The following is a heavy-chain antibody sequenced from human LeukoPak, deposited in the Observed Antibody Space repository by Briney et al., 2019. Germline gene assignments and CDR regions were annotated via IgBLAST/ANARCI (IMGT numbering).Heavy chain of an antibody. J-gene: IGHJ5*02. V-gene: IGHV3-7*01. CDR2: IKPDGSDK. Sequence: GALRLSCAASGFTFSDSWMNWVRQAPGKGLEWVASIKPDGSDKYYVDSVKGRFTISRDNARNSLYLQMNSLRVEDTAMYYCGNLAWGQGTLLIVSS. CDR3: GNLA. CDR1: GFTFSDSW.